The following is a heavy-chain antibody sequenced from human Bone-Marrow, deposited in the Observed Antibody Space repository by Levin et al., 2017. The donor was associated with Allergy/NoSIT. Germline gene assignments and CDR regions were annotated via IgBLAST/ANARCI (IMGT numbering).Heavy chain of an antibody. CDR1: GGSISSGGNY. D-gene: IGHD1/OR15-1a*01. V-gene: IGHV4-31*03. CDR3: TREDGSTIDC. Sequence: SQTLSLTCTVSGGSISSGGNYWSWNRQQPGKGLEWIGYIYHSGNTYYNPSLKSRVMISVDTSKNQFSLKVSSVTAADTAVYYCTREDGSTIDCWGQGILVTVSS. J-gene: IGHJ4*02. CDR2: IYHSGNT.